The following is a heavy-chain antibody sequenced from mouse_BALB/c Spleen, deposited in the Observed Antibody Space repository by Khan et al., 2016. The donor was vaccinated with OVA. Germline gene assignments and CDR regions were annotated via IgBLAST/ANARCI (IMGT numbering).Heavy chain of an antibody. CDR1: GFSLTGYG. CDR3: ARAYYGNYREAMDY. D-gene: IGHD2-10*01. CDR2: IWGDGSP. V-gene: IGHV2-6-7*01. Sequence: VELVESGPGLVAPSQSLSITCTVSGFSLTGYGVNWVRQPPGKGLEWLGMIWGDGSPDYNSALKSRLSISKDNSKSQIFLKINSLQTDDTARYYCARAYYGNYREAMDYWGQGTSVTVSS. J-gene: IGHJ4*01.